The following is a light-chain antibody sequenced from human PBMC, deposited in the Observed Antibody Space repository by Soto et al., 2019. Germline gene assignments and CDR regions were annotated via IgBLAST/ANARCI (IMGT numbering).Light chain of an antibody. CDR3: QQRSNWPPEIT. Sequence: EVVLTQSPATLSLSPGERATLSCRASQSVTTYLAWYQQKPGQAPRLLIYGASNRATGIPARFSGSGSGTDFTRTISSLEPEDFAIYFCQQRSNWPPEITFGQGTRLEIK. CDR2: GAS. V-gene: IGKV3-11*01. CDR1: QSVTTY. J-gene: IGKJ5*01.